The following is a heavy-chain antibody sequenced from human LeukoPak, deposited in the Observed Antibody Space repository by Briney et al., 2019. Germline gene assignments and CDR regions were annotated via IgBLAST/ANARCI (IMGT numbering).Heavy chain of an antibody. V-gene: IGHV3-53*01. D-gene: IGHD1-26*01. Sequence: VSVIYSGGSTYYADSVKGRFTISRDNSKNTLYLQMNSLRAEDTAVYYCARVGSGSYELLYWGQGTLVTVSS. J-gene: IGHJ4*02. CDR3: ARVGSGSYELLY. CDR2: IYSGGST.